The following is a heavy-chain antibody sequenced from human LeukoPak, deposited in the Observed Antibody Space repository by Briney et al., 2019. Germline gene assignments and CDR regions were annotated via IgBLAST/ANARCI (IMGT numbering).Heavy chain of an antibody. J-gene: IGHJ4*02. D-gene: IGHD4-17*01. CDR3: ARQADHGDYYVDY. CDR2: IYYSGST. Sequence: SETLSLTCTVSGGSISSYYWSWIRQPPGKGLEWIGYIYYSGSTNYNPSLKSRVTISVDTSKNQFSLKLSSVTAADTAVYYCARQADHGDYYVDYWGQGTLVTVSS. V-gene: IGHV4-59*08. CDR1: GGSISSYY.